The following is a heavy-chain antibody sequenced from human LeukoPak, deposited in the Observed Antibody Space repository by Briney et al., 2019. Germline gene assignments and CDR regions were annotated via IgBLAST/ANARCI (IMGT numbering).Heavy chain of an antibody. CDR2: IYHSGST. CDR3: ARVRDILTGYYLDY. CDR1: GGSISSSNW. J-gene: IGHJ4*02. Sequence: PSGTLSLTCAVSGGSISSSNWWSWVRQPPGKGLEWIGEIYHSGSTNYNPSLKSRVTISVDKSKNQFSLKLSSVTAADTAVYYCARVRDILTGYYLDYWGQGTLVTVSS. V-gene: IGHV4-4*02. D-gene: IGHD3-9*01.